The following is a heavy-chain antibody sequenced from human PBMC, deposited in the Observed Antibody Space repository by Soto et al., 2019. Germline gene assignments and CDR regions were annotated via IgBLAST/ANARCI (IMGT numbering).Heavy chain of an antibody. J-gene: IGHJ4*02. CDR2: INHSGST. V-gene: IGHV4-34*01. Sequence: PSETLSLTCAVYGGSFSGYYWSWIRQPPGKGLEWIGEINHSGSTNYNPSLKSRVTISVDTSKNQFSLKLGSVTAADTAVYYCARGRFIYDSSEGLTCYFDYWGQGTLVTVSS. CDR3: ARGRFIYDSSEGLTCYFDY. D-gene: IGHD3-22*01. CDR1: GGSFSGYY.